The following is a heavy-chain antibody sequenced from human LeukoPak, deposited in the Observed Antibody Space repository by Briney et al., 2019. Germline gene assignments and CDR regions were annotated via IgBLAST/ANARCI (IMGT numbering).Heavy chain of an antibody. D-gene: IGHD4-17*01. CDR2: IVVGSGNT. CDR1: GFTFTSSA. J-gene: IGHJ3*02. CDR3: AAETTPSAFDI. Sequence: GTSVKVSCKASGFTFTSSAVQWVRQARGQRLEWIGWIVVGSGNTNYAQKFQERVTITRDMSTSTAYMELSSLRSEDTAVYYCAAETTPSAFDIWGQGTMVTVFS. V-gene: IGHV1-58*01.